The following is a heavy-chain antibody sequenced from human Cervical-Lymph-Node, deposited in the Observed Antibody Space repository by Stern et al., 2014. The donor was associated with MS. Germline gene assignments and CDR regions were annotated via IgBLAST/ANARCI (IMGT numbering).Heavy chain of an antibody. CDR2: IYYTGST. CDR1: GDSIGNTHW. J-gene: IGHJ4*02. CDR3: ARDKDGLLLLDY. Sequence: QVQLQESGPGLVKPSGTLSLTCAVSGDSIGNTHWWSWVRQSPGMGLQWIGEIYYTGSTNYNPSLKSRVTISVDKSKNQFSLKLSSVTAADTAVYYCARDKDGLLLLDYLGPGTLVTVSS. D-gene: IGHD2-2*01. V-gene: IGHV4-4*02.